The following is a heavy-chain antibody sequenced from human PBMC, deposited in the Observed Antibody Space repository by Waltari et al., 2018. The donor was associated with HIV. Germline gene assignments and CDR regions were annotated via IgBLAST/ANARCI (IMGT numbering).Heavy chain of an antibody. CDR1: GFTFSNFA. V-gene: IGHV3-33*01. CDR2: CWSDGAEI. J-gene: IGHJ4*02. D-gene: IGHD6-6*01. CDR3: ARGYSSSRWIPLYH. Sequence: QVQLVESGGGVVQPGTSLTLSCAVSGFTFSNFAIHWVRQSSGKGVEWLAVCWSDGAEISYADSVKGRFTVSKDSSQKTLYLHLTSLRAEDTALYYCARGYSSSRWIPLYHWGRGTLVTVSS.